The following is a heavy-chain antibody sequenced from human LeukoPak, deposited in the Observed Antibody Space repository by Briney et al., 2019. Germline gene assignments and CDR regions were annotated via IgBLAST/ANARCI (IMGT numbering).Heavy chain of an antibody. V-gene: IGHV1-18*01. CDR3: ARDPDGDYDFDY. Sequence: ASVKVSCKASGYTFTSYGISWVRQAPGQGLEWMGWISVSNGNTYYAPKLQGRVTMTTDTSTSTAYTELRSLRSDDTAVYYCARDPDGDYDFDYWGQGTLVTVSS. J-gene: IGHJ4*02. D-gene: IGHD4-17*01. CDR2: ISVSNGNT. CDR1: GYTFTSYG.